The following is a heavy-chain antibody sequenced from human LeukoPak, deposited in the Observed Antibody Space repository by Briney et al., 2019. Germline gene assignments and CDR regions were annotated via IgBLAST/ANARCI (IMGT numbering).Heavy chain of an antibody. CDR2: MNPSSGNT. CDR3: AREDYYGSGSFSNWLDP. D-gene: IGHD3-10*01. J-gene: IGHJ5*02. CDR1: GYTFNIYD. Sequence: ASVKVSCKASGYTFNIYDINWVRQAPGQGLEWMGWMNPSSGNTGYAQKFQGRVTMTRNTSITTAYMELRSLKSDDTAVYYCAREDYYGSGSFSNWLDPWGQGTLVTVSS. V-gene: IGHV1-8*01.